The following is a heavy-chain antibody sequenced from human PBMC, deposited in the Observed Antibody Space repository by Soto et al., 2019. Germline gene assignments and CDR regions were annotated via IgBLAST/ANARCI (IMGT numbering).Heavy chain of an antibody. V-gene: IGHV5-51*01. Sequence: GESLRISCKGSGYTFPSFWIAWVRQMPGKGLEWMGIIYPGDSDTSYSPSFQGQVPISVDKSISIAYVQWSSLKASDTAMYYCARLIYDTSGYYIFHSWGQGTLVTAPQ. CDR1: GYTFPSFW. CDR3: ARLIYDTSGYYIFHS. J-gene: IGHJ4*02. D-gene: IGHD3-22*01. CDR2: IYPGDSDT.